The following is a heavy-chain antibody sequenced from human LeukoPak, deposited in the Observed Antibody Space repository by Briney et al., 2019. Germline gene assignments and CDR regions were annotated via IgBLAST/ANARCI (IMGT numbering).Heavy chain of an antibody. J-gene: IGHJ4*02. V-gene: IGHV1-2*02. CDR3: ARVRTTVLYCSGGSCPFDY. CDR1: GYTFTGYY. Sequence: GASVKVSCKASGYTFTGYYMHWVRQAPGQGLEWMGWINPNSGGTNYAQKFQGRVTMTRDTSISTAYMELSRLRSVDTAVYYCARVRTTVLYCSGGSCPFDYWGQGTLVTVSS. CDR2: INPNSGGT. D-gene: IGHD2-15*01.